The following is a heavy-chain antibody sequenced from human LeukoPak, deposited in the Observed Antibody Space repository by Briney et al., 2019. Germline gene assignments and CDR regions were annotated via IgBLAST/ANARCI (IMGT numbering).Heavy chain of an antibody. V-gene: IGHV4-59*08. D-gene: IGHD3-22*01. CDR3: ARSPPSTRKWLPFDY. Sequence: PSETLSLTCTVSGGSISSYYWSWIRQPPGKGLEWIGYIYYSGRTNYNPSLKSRVTISVDTSKNQFSLKLSSVTAADTAAYYCARSPPSTRKWLPFDYWGQGTLVTVSS. CDR2: IYYSGRT. CDR1: GGSISSYY. J-gene: IGHJ4*02.